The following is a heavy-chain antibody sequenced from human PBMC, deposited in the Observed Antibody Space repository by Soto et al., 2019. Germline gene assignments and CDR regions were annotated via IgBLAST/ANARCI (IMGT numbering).Heavy chain of an antibody. CDR3: ATWRDVKES. CDR2: ISSTSGTM. Sequence: EVQLVESGGGLVQPGGSLRLSCAASGFTFSTYSMNWVRQAPGKGLEWVSYISSTSGTMSYADSVKGRFTISRDNAKNSLYLQMNSLTDEDTAVYYCATWRDVKESWGQGTLVTVSS. J-gene: IGHJ5*02. D-gene: IGHD1-1*01. V-gene: IGHV3-48*02. CDR1: GFTFSTYS.